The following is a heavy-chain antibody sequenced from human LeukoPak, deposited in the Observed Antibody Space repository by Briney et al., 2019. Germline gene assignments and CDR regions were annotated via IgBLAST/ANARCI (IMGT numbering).Heavy chain of an antibody. D-gene: IGHD3-9*01. CDR1: GFTFTSFG. J-gene: IGHJ3*02. CDR2: IGGSGFTT. Sequence: GGSLRLSCAASGFTFTSFGMSWVRQAPGKGLEWVSSIGGSGFTTYYADSVKGRFTISRDNSKNTLYLQMNSLRAEDTTVYYCAKSGGSESYYDILTGYYRAGRWNAFDIWGQGTMVTVSS. V-gene: IGHV3-23*01. CDR3: AKSGGSESYYDILTGYYRAGRWNAFDI.